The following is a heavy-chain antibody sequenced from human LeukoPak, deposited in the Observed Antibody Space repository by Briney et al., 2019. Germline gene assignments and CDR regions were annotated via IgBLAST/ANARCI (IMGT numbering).Heavy chain of an antibody. CDR1: GGSISSGGYY. Sequence: SGTLSLTCAVSGGSISSGGYYWSWIRQHPGKGLEWIGYIYYSGSTYYNPSLKSRVTISVDTSKNQFSLKLSSVTAADTAVYYCAREPYSSRRMDVWGQGTTVTVSS. V-gene: IGHV4-31*11. CDR3: AREPYSSRRMDV. D-gene: IGHD6-13*01. J-gene: IGHJ6*02. CDR2: IYYSGST.